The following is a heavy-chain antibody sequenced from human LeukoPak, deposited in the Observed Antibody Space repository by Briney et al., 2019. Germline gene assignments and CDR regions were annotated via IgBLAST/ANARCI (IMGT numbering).Heavy chain of an antibody. V-gene: IGHV7-4-1*02. CDR3: ARLYSDLLTGPGY. CDR1: GYTFTTYA. D-gene: IGHD3-9*01. Sequence: ASVKVSCKASGYTFTTYALTWVRQAPGQGLEWMGWINTHTGRPSYAQDFTGRFVFSLDSSVSTAYLQISRLQTGDTAVYYCARLYSDLLTGPGYWGQGTLLTVS. J-gene: IGHJ4*02. CDR2: INTHTGRP.